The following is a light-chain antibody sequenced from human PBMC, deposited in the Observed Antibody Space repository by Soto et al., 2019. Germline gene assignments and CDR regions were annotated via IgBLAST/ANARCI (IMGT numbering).Light chain of an antibody. CDR2: AAS. J-gene: IGKJ3*01. CDR3: QKYNSASFT. CDR1: QGIRNY. V-gene: IGKV1-27*01. Sequence: DIQMTHSPSSLSASVGDRVTITCRASQGIRNYLAWYQQKPGKVPKLLIYAASTLQSGVPSRFSGSGSGTDFTLTISSLEPEDVATYYCQKYNSASFTFGPGTKVDI.